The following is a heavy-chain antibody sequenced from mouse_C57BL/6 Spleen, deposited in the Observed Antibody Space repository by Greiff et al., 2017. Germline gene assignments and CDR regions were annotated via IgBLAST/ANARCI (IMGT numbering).Heavy chain of an antibody. V-gene: IGHV5-17*01. CDR2: ISSCSSTI. CDR1: GFTFSDYG. CDR3: ARPDYYYGSGYNYAMDY. Sequence: EVQRVESGGGLVKPGGSLKLSCAASGFTFSDYGMHWVRQAPEQGLEWVAYISSCSSTIYYADTVKGRFTISRDNAKNTLFLQMTSLRSEDTAMYYCARPDYYYGSGYNYAMDYWGQGTSVTVSS. J-gene: IGHJ4*01. D-gene: IGHD1-1*01.